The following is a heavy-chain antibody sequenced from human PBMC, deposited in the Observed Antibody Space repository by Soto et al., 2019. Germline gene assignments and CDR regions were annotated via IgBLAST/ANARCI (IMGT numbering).Heavy chain of an antibody. D-gene: IGHD3-9*01. CDR1: GYTFTSYA. J-gene: IGHJ3*02. CDR3: ARDLGYDILTGYPGDAFDI. Sequence: ASVNVYCKASGYTFTSYAMNWGRQAPGQGLEWMGWINTNTGNPTYAQGFTGRFVFSLDTSVSTAYLQICSLKAEDTAVYYCARDLGYDILTGYPGDAFDIWGQGTMVTVSS. CDR2: INTNTGNP. V-gene: IGHV7-4-1*01.